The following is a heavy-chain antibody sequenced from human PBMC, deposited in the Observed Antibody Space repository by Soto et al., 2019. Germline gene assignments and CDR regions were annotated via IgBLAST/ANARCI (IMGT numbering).Heavy chain of an antibody. V-gene: IGHV3-74*01. CDR3: ARESGDWPLNWFGP. CDR2: ITSDGKSK. D-gene: IGHD2-21*02. Sequence: PRGSLRLSCAASGFNFSDHWMHWVRQRPGEGLVWVSRITSDGKSKAYAESAKGRFAISRDNAKNTLYLQMNGLTAEDTAVYYCARESGDWPLNWFGPWGLGTLVTVSS. J-gene: IGHJ5*02. CDR1: GFNFSDHW.